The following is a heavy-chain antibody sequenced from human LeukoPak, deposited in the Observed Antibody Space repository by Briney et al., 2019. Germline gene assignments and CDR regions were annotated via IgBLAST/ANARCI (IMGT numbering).Heavy chain of an antibody. V-gene: IGHV3-48*03. Sequence: GGSLRLSCAASGFTFSSYEMNWVRQAPGKGLEWVSYISSSGSTIYYADSVKGRFTISRDNSKNTLYLQMNSLRAEDTAVYYCAKDRLYSSGWYGEFDYWGQGTLVTVSS. J-gene: IGHJ4*02. CDR1: GFTFSSYE. D-gene: IGHD6-19*01. CDR2: ISSSGSTI. CDR3: AKDRLYSSGWYGEFDY.